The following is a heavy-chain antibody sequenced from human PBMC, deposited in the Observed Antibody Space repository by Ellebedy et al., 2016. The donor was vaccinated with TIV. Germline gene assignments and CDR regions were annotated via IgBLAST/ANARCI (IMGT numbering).Heavy chain of an antibody. CDR2: IAYDAAHI. J-gene: IGHJ5*02. CDR1: GFNFSASA. Sequence: GESLKISCAASGFNFSASALHWVRQAPGKGLEWMTVIAYDAAHIYYAESVKGRFTISRDNSKNTLYLEMSSLRVDDTAIYYCVRENSGRTGLPWFDPWGQGTRVTVSS. V-gene: IGHV3-30-3*01. CDR3: VRENSGRTGLPWFDP. D-gene: IGHD1-26*01.